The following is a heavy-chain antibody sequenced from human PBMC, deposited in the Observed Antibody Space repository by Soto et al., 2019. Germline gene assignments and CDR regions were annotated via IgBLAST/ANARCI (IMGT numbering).Heavy chain of an antibody. Sequence: LRLSCPASGFTFSNYNINWVRQAPGKGLEWVSSISSSSSYIYYADSVKGRFTISRDNAKNSLYLQMNSLRAEDTAVYYCARGSVATRPRWFDPWGQGTLVTVSS. CDR3: ARGSVATRPRWFDP. CDR1: GFTFSNYN. J-gene: IGHJ5*02. D-gene: IGHD6-6*01. CDR2: ISSSSSYI. V-gene: IGHV3-21*01.